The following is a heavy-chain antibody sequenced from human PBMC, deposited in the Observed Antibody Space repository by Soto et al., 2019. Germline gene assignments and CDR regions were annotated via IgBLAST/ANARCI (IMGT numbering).Heavy chain of an antibody. CDR1: GGSIGSSFYY. V-gene: IGHV4-39*01. Sequence: PSETLSLTCTVSGGSIGSSFYYWGWIRQPPGMGLEWIGTIYYSGSTNYNPALQSRVTISIDTSKNQFSLNLSSVTAADTAVYYCARQLNSVDVWGQGTTVTVSS. CDR2: IYYSGST. CDR3: ARQLNSVDV. D-gene: IGHD1-7*01. J-gene: IGHJ6*02.